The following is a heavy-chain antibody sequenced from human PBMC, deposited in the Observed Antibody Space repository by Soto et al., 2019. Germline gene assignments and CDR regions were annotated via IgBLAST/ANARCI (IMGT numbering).Heavy chain of an antibody. D-gene: IGHD4-17*01. CDR2: IGTSSSYI. Sequence: GGSLRLSCAASGFTFSSYTMNWVRQAPGRGLEWVSSIGTSSSYIYYADSVKGRFTISRDNAKNSLFLQMNSLRADDTAVYYCARDSVRDYLYYYYGMDVWGQGTTVTVSS. CDR1: GFTFSSYT. CDR3: ARDSVRDYLYYYYGMDV. V-gene: IGHV3-21*01. J-gene: IGHJ6*02.